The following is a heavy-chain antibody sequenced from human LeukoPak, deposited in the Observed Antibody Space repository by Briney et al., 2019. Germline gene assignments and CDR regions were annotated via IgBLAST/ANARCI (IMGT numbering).Heavy chain of an antibody. CDR1: GFTFSSYG. D-gene: IGHD2-15*01. CDR3: AKDLGYCSGGRCLAVDY. V-gene: IGHV3-30*18. CDR2: ISYDGSNK. Sequence: PGGSLRLSCAASGFTFSSYGMHWVRQAPGKGLEWGAVISYDGSNKYYADSVKGRFTISRDNSKNTLYLQMNSLRADNTAVFYCAKDLGYCSGGRCLAVDYWGQGTLVTVSS. J-gene: IGHJ4*02.